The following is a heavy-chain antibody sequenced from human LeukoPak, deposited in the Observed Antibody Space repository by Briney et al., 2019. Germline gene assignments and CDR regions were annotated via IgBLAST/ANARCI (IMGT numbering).Heavy chain of an antibody. CDR2: IKQDGSDK. V-gene: IGHV3-7*02. Sequence: GGSLRLSCAASGFTFSSYWMSWVRQAPGKGLEWVANIKQDGSDKYYVDSVKGRFSVSRDNAKNSLYLHMNSLRAEDTAVYYCTRNTAAAAGDDWGQGTLVTVSS. D-gene: IGHD6-13*01. J-gene: IGHJ4*02. CDR1: GFTFSSYW. CDR3: TRNTAAAAGDD.